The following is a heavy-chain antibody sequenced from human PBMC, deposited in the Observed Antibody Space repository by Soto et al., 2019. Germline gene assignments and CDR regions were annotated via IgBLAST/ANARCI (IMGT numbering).Heavy chain of an antibody. CDR2: ISFDGNNK. Sequence: HPGGSLRLSCAASGFTFRSYGMHWVRQAPGKGLEWVAVISFDGNNKYYADSVKGRSTISRDNSKNTLSLQMNSLRSEDTAVYYCAKDLTATTRAFDYWGQGTLVTVSS. V-gene: IGHV3-30*18. CDR1: GFTFRSYG. CDR3: AKDLTATTRAFDY. D-gene: IGHD1-7*01. J-gene: IGHJ4*02.